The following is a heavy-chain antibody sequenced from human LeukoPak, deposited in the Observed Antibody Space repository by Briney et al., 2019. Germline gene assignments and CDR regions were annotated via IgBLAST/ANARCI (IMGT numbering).Heavy chain of an antibody. D-gene: IGHD6-19*01. CDR2: IYYSGST. J-gene: IGHJ3*01. CDR1: GASVNSYY. V-gene: IGHV4-59*08. Sequence: SETLSLTCTVSGASVNSYYWSWIRQPPGKGLEWIGYIYYSGSTNYKSSLKSRVTISVDTSENQFSLKLSSMTAADTAFYYCARSRYSSAWYAFDVWGQGTMVTVSS. CDR3: ARSRYSSAWYAFDV.